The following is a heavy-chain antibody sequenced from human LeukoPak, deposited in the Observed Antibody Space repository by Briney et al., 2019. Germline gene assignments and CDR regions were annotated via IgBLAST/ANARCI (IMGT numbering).Heavy chain of an antibody. J-gene: IGHJ4*02. CDR3: AKGGGPYHLPTDY. CDR2: ITSAGNT. CDR1: GFTFSSSA. D-gene: IGHD2-2*01. V-gene: IGHV3-23*01. Sequence: PGGSLRLSCAASGFTFSSSAMYWVRQAPGKGLEWVSAITSAGNTYYADSVKGRFTISRDSSKNTLYLQMNSLRSEDTAVYYCAKGGGPYHLPTDYWGQGTLVTVSS.